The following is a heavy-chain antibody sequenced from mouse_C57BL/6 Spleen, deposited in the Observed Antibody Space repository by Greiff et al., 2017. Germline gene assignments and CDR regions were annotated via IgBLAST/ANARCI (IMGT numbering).Heavy chain of an antibody. V-gene: IGHV1-76*01. CDR2: IYPGSGNT. D-gene: IGHD2-4*01. CDR3: ARGGYDYDYAMDY. J-gene: IGHJ4*01. Sequence: LVESGAELVRPGASVKLSCKASGYTFTDYYINWVKQRPGQGLEWIARIYPGSGNTYYNEKFKGKATLTAEKSSSTAYMQLSSLPSEDAAVYFCARGGYDYDYAMDYWGQGTSVTVSS. CDR1: GYTFTDYY.